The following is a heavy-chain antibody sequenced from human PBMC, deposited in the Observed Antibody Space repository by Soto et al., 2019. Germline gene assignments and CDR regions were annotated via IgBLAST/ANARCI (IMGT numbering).Heavy chain of an antibody. V-gene: IGHV1-8*02. J-gene: IGHJ4*02. CDR1: GYIFTGYY. D-gene: IGHD6-13*01. Sequence: ASVKVSCKASGYIFTGYYIHWVRQATGQGLEWMGWMNPNSGNTGYAQKFQGRVTMTRNTSISTAYMELSSLRSEDTAVYYCARWGYSSRKNYWGQGTLVTVSS. CDR2: MNPNSGNT. CDR3: ARWGYSSRKNY.